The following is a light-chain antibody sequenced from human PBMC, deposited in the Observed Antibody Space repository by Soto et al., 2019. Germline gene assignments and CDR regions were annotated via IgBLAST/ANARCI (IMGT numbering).Light chain of an antibody. CDR2: DAS. J-gene: IGKJ1*01. CDR1: QSISSW. V-gene: IGKV1-5*01. CDR3: QQYNSYSGT. Sequence: DIQMTQSPSTLSASVGDRVTITCRASQSISSWLAWYQQKPGKAPKLLIYDASSLESGVPSRFSGSGSGTEFTLTISSLQPDDFANYYCQQYNSYSGTFGQGTKVDIK.